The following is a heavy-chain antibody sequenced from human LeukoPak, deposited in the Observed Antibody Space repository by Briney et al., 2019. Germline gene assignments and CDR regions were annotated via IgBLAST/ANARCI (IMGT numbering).Heavy chain of an antibody. CDR3: ASFAGYGGNSLDF. J-gene: IGHJ4*02. D-gene: IGHD4-23*01. CDR1: GGTFSSYA. CDR2: IIPIFGTA. V-gene: IGHV1-69*05. Sequence: SVKVSCKASGGTFSSYAISWVRQAPGQGLEWMGGIIPIFGTANYAQKFQGRVTMTRDTSISTAYMELSRLRSDDTAVYYCASFAGYGGNSLDFWGQGTLVTVSS.